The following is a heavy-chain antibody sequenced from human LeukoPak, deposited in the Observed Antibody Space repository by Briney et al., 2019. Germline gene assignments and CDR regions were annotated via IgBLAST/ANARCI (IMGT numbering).Heavy chain of an antibody. J-gene: IGHJ6*02. D-gene: IGHD3-22*01. CDR3: ARARPWDSSRSYYFGMDV. Sequence: PGGSLRLCCEAAGFTFSSYAIRWVRQAPGTGLEWVSSIPGSGGATYYADSVRGRFSISRDSSKNTVYLQMNSLRDEDTAVYYCARARPWDSSRSYYFGMDVWGHGTTVTVSS. V-gene: IGHV3-23*01. CDR1: GFTFSSYA. CDR2: IPGSGGAT.